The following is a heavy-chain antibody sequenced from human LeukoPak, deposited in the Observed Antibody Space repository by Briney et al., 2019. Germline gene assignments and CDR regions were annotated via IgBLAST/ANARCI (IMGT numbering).Heavy chain of an antibody. V-gene: IGHV1-18*04. Sequence: ASVKVSCKASGCTFTGYYMHWVRQAPGQGLEWMGWISAYNGNTNYAQKLQGRVTMTTDTSTSTAYMELRSLRSDDTAVYYCARDREGYSSSSGIDYWGQGTLVTVSS. CDR3: ARDREGYSSSSGIDY. CDR2: ISAYNGNT. D-gene: IGHD6-6*01. J-gene: IGHJ4*02. CDR1: GCTFTGYY.